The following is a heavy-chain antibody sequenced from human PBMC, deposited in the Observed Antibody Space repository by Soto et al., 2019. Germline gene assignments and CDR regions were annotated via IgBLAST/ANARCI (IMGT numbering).Heavy chain of an antibody. Sequence: PSETLSLTCTVSGGSISSAAYCWSWIRQSPDKGLEWIGHIYDGGTTYSSPSLKGRVTISADTSETQFSLKLSSVSAADTAVYYCARGPSADKIDDWGQGIQVTVSS. CDR1: GGSISSAAYC. J-gene: IGHJ4*02. V-gene: IGHV4-30-4*01. CDR3: ARGPSADKIDD. CDR2: IYDGGTT.